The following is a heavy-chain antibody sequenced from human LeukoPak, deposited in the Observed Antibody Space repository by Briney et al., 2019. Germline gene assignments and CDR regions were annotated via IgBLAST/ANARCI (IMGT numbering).Heavy chain of an antibody. CDR3: ARAYSSSWYWNWFDP. Sequence: SETLSLTCTVSGGSISSYYWSWIRQPPGKGLEWIGYIYYSGSTNYKSSLKSRVTISVDMSKNQFSLKMSSVTAADTAVYYCARAYSSSWYWNWFDPWGQGTLVTVSS. CDR2: IYYSGST. J-gene: IGHJ5*02. V-gene: IGHV4-59*08. CDR1: GGSISSYY. D-gene: IGHD6-13*01.